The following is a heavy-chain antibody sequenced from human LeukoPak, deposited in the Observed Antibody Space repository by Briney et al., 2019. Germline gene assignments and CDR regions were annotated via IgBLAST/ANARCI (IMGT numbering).Heavy chain of an antibody. V-gene: IGHV3-30*01. CDR3: ARATYSGSYYGSNY. CDR1: GFTFSSYA. CDR2: ISYDGSNK. D-gene: IGHD1-26*01. Sequence: QPGGSLRLSCAASGFTFSSYAMHWVRQAPGKGLEWVAVISYDGSNKYYAHSVKGRFTISRDNSKNTLYLQMNSLRAEDTAVYYCARATYSGSYYGSNYWGQGTLVTVSS. J-gene: IGHJ4*02.